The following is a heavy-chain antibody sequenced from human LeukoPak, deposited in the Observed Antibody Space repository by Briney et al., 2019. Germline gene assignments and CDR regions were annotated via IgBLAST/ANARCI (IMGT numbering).Heavy chain of an antibody. CDR3: ASIEIAL. Sequence: GXXXXLSCAGAGFTFSSYWRHWVRHAPGKGLVWVSRINSDGRSTNYADYGKGRFNIYRDNAKNTLYLQMNSLRAEDTAVYYCASIEIALWGQGTLVTVSS. V-gene: IGHV3-74*01. CDR1: GFTFSSYW. D-gene: IGHD5-24*01. CDR2: INSDGRST. J-gene: IGHJ4*02.